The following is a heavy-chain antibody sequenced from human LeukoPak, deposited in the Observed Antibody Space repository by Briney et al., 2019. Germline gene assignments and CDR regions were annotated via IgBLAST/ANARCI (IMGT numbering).Heavy chain of an antibody. J-gene: IGHJ5*02. V-gene: IGHV3-9*01. Sequence: PGGSLRLSFAALELPFYVIAMPWAGKAQGKGLEWFQVFSWNSGSIGYADSVKGRFTISRDNAKNSLYLQMNSLRAEDTALYYCAKALYSNYVGNWFDPWGQGTLVTVSS. D-gene: IGHD4-11*01. CDR2: FSWNSGSI. CDR1: ELPFYVIA. CDR3: AKALYSNYVGNWFDP.